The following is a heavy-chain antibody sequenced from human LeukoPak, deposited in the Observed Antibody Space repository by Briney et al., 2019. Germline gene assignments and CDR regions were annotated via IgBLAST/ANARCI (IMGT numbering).Heavy chain of an antibody. CDR1: GFTFSIYS. J-gene: IGHJ6*02. V-gene: IGHV3-21*01. D-gene: IGHD2-15*01. CDR3: ARSDCSSGSCYYGMDV. CDR2: ISSSSSYI. Sequence: QPGGSLRLSCAASGFTFSIYSMNWVRQAPGKGLEWVSSISSSSSYIYYADSVKGRFTISRDNAKNSLYLQMNSLRAEDTAVYYCARSDCSSGSCYYGMDVWGQGTTVTVSS.